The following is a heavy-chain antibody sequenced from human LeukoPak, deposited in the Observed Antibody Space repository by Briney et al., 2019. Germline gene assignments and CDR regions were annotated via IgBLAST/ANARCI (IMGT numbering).Heavy chain of an antibody. J-gene: IGHJ5*02. V-gene: IGHV3-21*01. CDR2: ISTSSSYI. CDR1: GFTFSSYS. CDR3: ARGADGVSSNSRGWFDP. D-gene: IGHD2-15*01. Sequence: GGSLRLSCAASGFTFSSYSMNWVRQAPGKGLEWVSSISTSSSYIYYANSVKGRFTISRDNARNSLYLQMNTLRAEDTAVYSCARGADGVSSNSRGWFDPWGQGTLVTVSS.